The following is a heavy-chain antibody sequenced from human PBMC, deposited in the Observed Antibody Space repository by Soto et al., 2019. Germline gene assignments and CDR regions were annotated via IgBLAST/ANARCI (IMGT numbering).Heavy chain of an antibody. D-gene: IGHD3-3*01. CDR1: GYTFTCYY. Sequence: GASVKVSCKASGYTFTCYYMHWVRQAPGQGLEWMGIINPSGGSTSYAQKFQERVTITRDMSTSTAYMELSSLRSEDTAVYYCAANARFLEWPGLPPTHWGQGTLVTVSS. CDR2: INPSGGST. V-gene: IGHV1-46*01. CDR3: AANARFLEWPGLPPTH. J-gene: IGHJ4*02.